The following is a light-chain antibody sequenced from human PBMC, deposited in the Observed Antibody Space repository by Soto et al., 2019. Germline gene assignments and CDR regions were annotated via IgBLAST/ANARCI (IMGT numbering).Light chain of an antibody. J-gene: IGKJ2*01. V-gene: IGKV3-20*01. CDR3: QQYGGSPPYT. CDR2: DTS. Sequence: EIVLTQSPGTLSLSPGERATLSCRASQSVSSSYLAWYQQKPGQAPRLLIYDTSNRATGIPDRFSGSWSGTDFTLTISRLEPEDFAVYYCQQYGGSPPYTFGQGTKLEIK. CDR1: QSVSSSY.